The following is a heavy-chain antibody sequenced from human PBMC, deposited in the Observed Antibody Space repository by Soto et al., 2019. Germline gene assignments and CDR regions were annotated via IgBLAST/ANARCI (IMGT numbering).Heavy chain of an antibody. J-gene: IGHJ4*02. CDR3: ASIVATSTTPDDFDY. D-gene: IGHD5-12*01. CDR1: GFTFSSYG. V-gene: IGHV3-30*03. CDR2: ISYDGSNK. Sequence: QVQLVESGGGVVQPGRSLRLSCAASGFTFSSYGMHWVRQAPGKGLEWVAVISYDGSNKYYADSVKGRFTISRDNSKNTLYLQMNSLRAEDTAVYYCASIVATSTTPDDFDYLGQGTLVTVSS.